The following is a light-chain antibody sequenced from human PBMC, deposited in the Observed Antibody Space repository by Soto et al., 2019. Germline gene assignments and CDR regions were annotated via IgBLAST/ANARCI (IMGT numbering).Light chain of an antibody. CDR1: QSVRSRY. V-gene: IGKV3-20*01. CDR2: DAS. J-gene: IGKJ4*01. Sequence: DIVLTQSPGTLSLSPGERATLSCRASQSVRSRYLAWYQQKAGQAPRLLIYDASRRATGIPDRFSGSGSGTDFRLTISRLEPEDFAVYYCQQYGSSVTFGGGTKVEIK. CDR3: QQYGSSVT.